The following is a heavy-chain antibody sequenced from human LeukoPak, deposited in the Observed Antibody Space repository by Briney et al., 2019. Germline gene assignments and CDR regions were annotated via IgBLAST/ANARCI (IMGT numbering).Heavy chain of an antibody. CDR2: IQNDATDK. J-gene: IGHJ4*02. CDR1: GFTFSTQG. D-gene: IGHD1-1*01. Sequence: PGGSLRLSCAASGFTFSTQGIHWVRQAPGKGLEWVTFIQNDATDKRYGDSVKGRFTISRDNSKNTLYLQMNSLRAEDTAAYYCAKDHTSDDNWLGSPDYWGQGTLVTVSS. CDR3: AKDHTSDDNWLGSPDY. V-gene: IGHV3-30*02.